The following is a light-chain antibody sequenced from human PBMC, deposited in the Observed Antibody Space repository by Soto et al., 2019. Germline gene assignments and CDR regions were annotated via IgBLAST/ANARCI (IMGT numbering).Light chain of an antibody. CDR3: ASYRGSNAMI. J-gene: IGLJ2*01. V-gene: IGLV2-8*01. Sequence: QSALTQPPSASGSPGQSVTISCTGTNSDVGAYDLVSWFQQHPGKAPKLIIYGVTDRTSGVSYRFSGSKSGNTASLTVSGLQAEDEADYFCASYRGSNAMIFGGGTKVTVL. CDR2: GVT. CDR1: NSDVGAYDL.